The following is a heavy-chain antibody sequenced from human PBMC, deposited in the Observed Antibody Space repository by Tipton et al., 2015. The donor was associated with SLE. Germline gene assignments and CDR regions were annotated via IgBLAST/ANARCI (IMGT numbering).Heavy chain of an antibody. CDR1: GGSISDSSHY. J-gene: IGHJ4*02. D-gene: IGHD3-22*01. CDR2: IYHDWST. CDR3: ARDSGGSFYDRGGYYQLANRHFDS. V-gene: IGHV4-39*07. Sequence: TLSLTCTVSGGSISDSSHYWVWIRQSPGKGLEWVGSIYHDWSTYYNVALNSRATISIDTSRNQYSLNLNSVTAADTALYYCARDSGGSFYDRGGYYQLANRHFDSWGRGTLVIVSS.